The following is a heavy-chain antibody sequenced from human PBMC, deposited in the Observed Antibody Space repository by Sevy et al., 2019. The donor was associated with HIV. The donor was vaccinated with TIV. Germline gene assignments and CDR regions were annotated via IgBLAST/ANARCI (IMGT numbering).Heavy chain of an antibody. D-gene: IGHD2-15*01. CDR2: IIPIFGTA. CDR1: GGTFSSYA. CDR3: ARDPGYCSGGSCYRPLKRVRYGMDI. V-gene: IGHV1-69*13. J-gene: IGHJ6*02. Sequence: ASVKVSCKASGGTFSSYAISWVRQAPGQGLEWMGGIIPIFGTANYAQKFQGRVTITADESTSTAYMELSSLGSEDTAVYYCARDPGYCSGGSCYRPLKRVRYGMDIWGQGTTVTVSS.